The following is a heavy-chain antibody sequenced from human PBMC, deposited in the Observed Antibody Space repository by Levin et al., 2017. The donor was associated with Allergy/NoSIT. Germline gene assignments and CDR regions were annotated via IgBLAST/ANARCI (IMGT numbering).Heavy chain of an antibody. J-gene: IGHJ4*02. V-gene: IGHV1-2*02. Sequence: GESLKISCKASGYTFTGYYMHWVRQAPGQGLEWMGWINPNSGGTNYAQKFQGRVTMTRDTSISTAYMELSRLRSDDTAVYYCARGVVGGGRGYSGYDLRDLKELLVYWGQGTLVTVSS. CDR3: ARGVVGGGRGYSGYDLRDLKELLVY. CDR1: GYTFTGYY. CDR2: INPNSGGT. D-gene: IGHD5-12*01.